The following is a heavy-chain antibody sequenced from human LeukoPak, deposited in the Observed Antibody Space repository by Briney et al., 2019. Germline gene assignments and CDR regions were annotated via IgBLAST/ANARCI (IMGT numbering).Heavy chain of an antibody. J-gene: IGHJ4*02. CDR3: ARIQLGYCSGGSCLKLGFDY. D-gene: IGHD2-15*01. CDR1: GRSISSSSYY. CDR2: IYYSGST. Sequence: SETLSLTCTVSGRSISSSSYYWGWIRQPPGKGLEWIGSIYYSGSTYYNPSLKSRVTISVDTSKNQFSLKLSSVTAADTAVYYCARIQLGYCSGGSCLKLGFDYWGQGTLVTVSS. V-gene: IGHV4-39*07.